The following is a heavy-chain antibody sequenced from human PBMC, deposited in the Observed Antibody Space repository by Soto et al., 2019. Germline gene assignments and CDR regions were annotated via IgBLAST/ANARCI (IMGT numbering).Heavy chain of an antibody. CDR3: VKDWSGNKWPCMDV. J-gene: IGHJ6*02. Sequence: EVQVLESGGGLLQPGGSLRLSCVASGFTFNTHAMTWVRQGPGMGLEWTASISGNGETTYYADAVKGRFTVSRDNSKNTWYLQMNSRRVEDTATYYCVKDWSGNKWPCMDVWGQGTTVTVSS. CDR1: GFTFNTHA. D-gene: IGHD3-3*01. CDR2: ISGNGETT. V-gene: IGHV3-23*01.